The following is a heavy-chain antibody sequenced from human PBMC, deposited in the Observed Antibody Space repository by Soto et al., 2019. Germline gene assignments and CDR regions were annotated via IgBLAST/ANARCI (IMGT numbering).Heavy chain of an antibody. V-gene: IGHV2-5*02. CDR1: GFSLSTNGVG. CDR2: IYWDDDK. D-gene: IGHD3-10*02. CDR3: AHSPRITMYDY. Sequence: QITLKESGPPLVKPTQTLTLTCTFCGFSLSTNGVGVGWIRQPPGKALEWLALIYWDDDKRYSPSLKSRLTITKDTSKNRVVLTMTNMDPVDTATYYCAHSPRITMYDYWGQGTLVTVSS. J-gene: IGHJ4*02.